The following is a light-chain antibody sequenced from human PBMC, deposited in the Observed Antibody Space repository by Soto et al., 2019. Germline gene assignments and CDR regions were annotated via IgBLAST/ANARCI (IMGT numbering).Light chain of an antibody. Sequence: EMVLTQSPGTLSLSPGERATLSCGASQSVISSYLAWYQQKPGQAPRLLIYGASSRATGIPDRFSGSGSGTDFTLTISRLEPEDFAVYYCQQYGSSPQTFGQGTKVDIK. V-gene: IGKV3-20*01. CDR1: QSVISSY. J-gene: IGKJ1*01. CDR3: QQYGSSPQT. CDR2: GAS.